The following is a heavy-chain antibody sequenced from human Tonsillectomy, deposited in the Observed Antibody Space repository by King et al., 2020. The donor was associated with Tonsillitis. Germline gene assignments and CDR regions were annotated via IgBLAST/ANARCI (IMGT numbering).Heavy chain of an antibody. CDR3: AGGPIGGLDY. V-gene: IGHV4-59*08. Sequence: VQLQESGPGLVKPSETLSLTCTVSGGSITNYYWGWIRQPPGKGLEWIGYILYSASSNYNPSLKSRLTISVDTSKNQFSLKLSSVTAADTAVYYCAGGPIGGLDYWGQGTLVTVSS. J-gene: IGHJ4*02. CDR1: GGSITNYY. CDR2: ILYSASS. D-gene: IGHD3-16*01.